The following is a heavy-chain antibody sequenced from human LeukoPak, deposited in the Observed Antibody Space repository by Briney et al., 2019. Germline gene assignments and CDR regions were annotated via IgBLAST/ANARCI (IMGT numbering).Heavy chain of an antibody. V-gene: IGHV3-23*01. CDR2: ISGSGGST. CDR3: AKGSGKHYYYMDV. J-gene: IGHJ6*03. CDR1: GVTVSSEA. D-gene: IGHD3-10*01. Sequence: GGSLRRSCSDSGVTVSSEAMSWGRQAPGKGLEWVSAISGSGGSTYYADSVKGRFTISGDNSKNTLYLQMNSLRAEDTAVYYCAKGSGKHYYYMDVWGKGTTVTVSS.